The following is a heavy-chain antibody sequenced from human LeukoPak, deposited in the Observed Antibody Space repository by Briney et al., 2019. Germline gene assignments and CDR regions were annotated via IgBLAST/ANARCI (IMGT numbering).Heavy chain of an antibody. CDR1: GGSISSSSYY. Sequence: PSETLSLTCTVSGGSISSSSYYWGWIRQPPGKGLEWIGSIYYSGSTYYNPSLKSRVTISVGTSKNQFSLKLSSVTAADTAVYYCAREYYYDSSGLDFDYWGQGTLVTVSS. CDR3: AREYYYDSSGLDFDY. V-gene: IGHV4-39*07. J-gene: IGHJ4*02. CDR2: IYYSGST. D-gene: IGHD3-22*01.